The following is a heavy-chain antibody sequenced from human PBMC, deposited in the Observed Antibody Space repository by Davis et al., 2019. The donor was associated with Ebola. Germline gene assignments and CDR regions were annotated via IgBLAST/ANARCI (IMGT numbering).Heavy chain of an antibody. D-gene: IGHD3-3*01. V-gene: IGHV5-51*01. CDR1: GYTFTNYW. CDR3: ARHGTHGFFNWFDP. Sequence: GESLKISCKTSGYTFTNYWIGWVRQTPERGLEWMGIIYPGDSDTRYSPSFQGQVTISADTSLNTAYLQWSSLKASDAAIYYCARHGTHGFFNWFDPWSQGTLVTVSS. J-gene: IGHJ5*02. CDR2: IYPGDSDT.